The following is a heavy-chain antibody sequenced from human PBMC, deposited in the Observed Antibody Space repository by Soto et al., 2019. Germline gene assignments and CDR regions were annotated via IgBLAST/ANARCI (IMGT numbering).Heavy chain of an antibody. CDR3: ARGQTGAYSSSWYAEVNWFDP. J-gene: IGHJ5*02. D-gene: IGHD6-13*01. V-gene: IGHV4-31*03. CDR2: IYYSGST. Sequence: SETLSLTCTVSGGSISSGGYYWSWIRQHPGKGLEWIGYIYYSGSTYYNPSLKSRVTISVDTSKNQFSLKLSSVTAADTAVYYCARGQTGAYSSSWYAEVNWFDPWGQGTLVTVSS. CDR1: GGSISSGGYY.